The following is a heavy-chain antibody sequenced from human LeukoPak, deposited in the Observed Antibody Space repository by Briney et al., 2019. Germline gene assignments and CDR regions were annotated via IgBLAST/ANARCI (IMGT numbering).Heavy chain of an antibody. V-gene: IGHV4-39*01. Sequence: PSETLSLTXTVSGGSISSSSYYWGWIRQPPGKGLEWIGSIYYSGSTYYNPSLKSRVTISVDTSKNQFSLKLSSVTAADTAVYYRARQATVGRTGGLFDYWGQGTLVTVSS. J-gene: IGHJ4*02. CDR3: ARQATVGRTGGLFDY. D-gene: IGHD3-10*01. CDR2: IYYSGST. CDR1: GGSISSSSYY.